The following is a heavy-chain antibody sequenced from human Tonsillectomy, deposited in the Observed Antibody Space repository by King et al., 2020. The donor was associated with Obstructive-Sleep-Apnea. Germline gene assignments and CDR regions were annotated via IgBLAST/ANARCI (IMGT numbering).Heavy chain of an antibody. D-gene: IGHD2-2*01. Sequence: QLQESGPGLVKPSQTLSLTCTVSGGPISSGGYYWSWIRQHPGKGLEWIGSIYYSGSTYYKPSLKSRVTISVDTSKNQFSLKLSSVTAADTAVYYCASYIRPIVVVPAAYFDYWGQGTLVTVSS. CDR3: ASYIRPIVVVPAAYFDY. V-gene: IGHV4-31*03. CDR2: IYYSGST. J-gene: IGHJ4*02. CDR1: GGPISSGGYY.